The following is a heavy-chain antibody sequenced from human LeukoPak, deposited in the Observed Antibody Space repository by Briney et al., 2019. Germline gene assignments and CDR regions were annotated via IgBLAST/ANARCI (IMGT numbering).Heavy chain of an antibody. J-gene: IGHJ4*02. D-gene: IGHD3-9*01. CDR2: INAGNGNT. CDR1: GYTFTSYA. V-gene: IGHV1-3*01. Sequence: ASVKVSCKASGYTFTSYAMHWVRQAPGQRLEWMGWINAGNGNTKYSQKFQGRVTITRDTSASTAYMELSSLRSEDTAVYYCARPRYDILTGYSTHPYFDYWGQGTLITVSS. CDR3: ARPRYDILTGYSTHPYFDY.